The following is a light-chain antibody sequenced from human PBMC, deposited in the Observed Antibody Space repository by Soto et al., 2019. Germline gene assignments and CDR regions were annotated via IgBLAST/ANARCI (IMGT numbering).Light chain of an antibody. J-gene: IGLJ2*01. CDR1: NIGSKS. Sequence: SYELTQPPSVSVAPGQTARITCGGNNIGSKSVHWYQQKPGQAPVLVIYYDSDRPSGIPERFSGSKSGNTATLAISRFEAGDEADYYCPVWDSSSDDVVFGGGTKLTVL. CDR3: PVWDSSSDDVV. CDR2: YDS. V-gene: IGLV3-21*04.